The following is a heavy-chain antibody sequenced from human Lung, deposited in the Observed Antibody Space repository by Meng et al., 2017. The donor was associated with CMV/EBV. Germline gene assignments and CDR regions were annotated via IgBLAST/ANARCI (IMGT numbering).Heavy chain of an antibody. CDR1: GTSISPYY. CDR2: IYFNGNT. V-gene: IGHV4-59*01. J-gene: IGHJ5*02. Sequence: SXTXSLXCTVFGTSISPYYWSWIRQPPGKGLEWIGYIYFNGNTNYNPALKSRVTMSLDTSMNQFSLKLNSVTAADTAVYYCARDRSDLWSGPFDPWGRGTLVTVSS. D-gene: IGHD3-3*01. CDR3: ARDRSDLWSGPFDP.